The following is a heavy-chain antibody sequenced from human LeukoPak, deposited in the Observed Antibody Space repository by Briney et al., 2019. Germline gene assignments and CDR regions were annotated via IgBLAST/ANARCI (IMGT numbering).Heavy chain of an antibody. V-gene: IGHV3-30*04. D-gene: IGHD2-2*01. Sequence: TGGSLRLSCAASGFTFSSYAMHWVRQAPGKGLEWVAVISYDGSNKYYADSVKGRFTISRDNSKNTLYLQMNSLRAEDTAVYYCARDLAYRSSTSCPLDYWGQGTLVTVSS. J-gene: IGHJ4*02. CDR2: ISYDGSNK. CDR3: ARDLAYRSSTSCPLDY. CDR1: GFTFSSYA.